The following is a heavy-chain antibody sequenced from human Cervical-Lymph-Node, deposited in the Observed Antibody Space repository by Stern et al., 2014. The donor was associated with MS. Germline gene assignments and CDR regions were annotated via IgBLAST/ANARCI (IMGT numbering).Heavy chain of an antibody. CDR3: ARHSVGVKDFDS. J-gene: IGHJ4*02. D-gene: IGHD4-23*01. CDR2: VYYNGSA. V-gene: IGHV4-59*01. Sequence: HVQLQESGPGLVKPSETLSLTCTASGGSIRTFSWSWIRQPPGRGLEWIRCVYYNGSATHNPSLKSRVTMSVDTSKSQLSLRLHSVTAADTAVYYCARHSVGVKDFDSWGQGTLVTVSS. CDR1: GGSIRTFS.